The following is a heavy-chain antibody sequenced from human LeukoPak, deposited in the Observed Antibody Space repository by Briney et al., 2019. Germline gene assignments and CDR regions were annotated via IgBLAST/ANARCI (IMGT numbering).Heavy chain of an antibody. Sequence: SETLSLTCAVYGGSFSGYYWSWIRQPPGKGLEWIGSIHYSGSTYYNPSPKSRVTISVDTSKNQFSLKLSSVTAADTAVYYCARDDGTYSGIFDYWGQGTLVTVSS. V-gene: IGHV4-34*01. CDR1: GGSFSGYY. J-gene: IGHJ4*02. CDR2: IHYSGST. D-gene: IGHD4-23*01. CDR3: ARDDGTYSGIFDY.